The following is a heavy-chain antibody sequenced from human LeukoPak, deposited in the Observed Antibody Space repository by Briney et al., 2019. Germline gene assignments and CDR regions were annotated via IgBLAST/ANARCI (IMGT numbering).Heavy chain of an antibody. CDR3: PTSCAYCRGGSCSACYSYS. Sequence: EALKISCKGSGYSFTGYWIVWVREMSGKDLEPMVIIYPGDSDTRYSPYFQRQDTSSPDRSISTAHLQWSSVMSSDTAMYYCPTSCAYCRGGSCSACYSYSWGHGTLVTASS. D-gene: IGHD2-15*01. V-gene: IGHV5-51*01. J-gene: IGHJ5*01. CDR1: GYSFTGYW. CDR2: IYPGDSDT.